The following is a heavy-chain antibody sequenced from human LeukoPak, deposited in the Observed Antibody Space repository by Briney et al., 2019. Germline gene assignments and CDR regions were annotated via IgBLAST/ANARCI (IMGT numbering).Heavy chain of an antibody. CDR3: ARGRGSGSYSTTQNWFDP. J-gene: IGHJ5*02. Sequence: SETLSLTCTVSGGSISSYYWSWIRQPPGKGLEWIGYIYYSGSTNYNPSLKSRVTISVDTSKNQFSLKLSSVTAADTAVYYCARGRGSGSYSTTQNWFDPWGQGTLVTVSS. D-gene: IGHD3-10*01. CDR2: IYYSGST. V-gene: IGHV4-59*01. CDR1: GGSISSYY.